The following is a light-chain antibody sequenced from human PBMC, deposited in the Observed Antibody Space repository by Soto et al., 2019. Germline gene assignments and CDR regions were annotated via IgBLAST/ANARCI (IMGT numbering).Light chain of an antibody. J-gene: IGKJ1*01. V-gene: IGKV1-5*03. CDR1: QSLNKW. CDR3: QQYNNSWT. CDR2: KAY. Sequence: DIQMTQSPSTLSASVGDRVTITCRASQSLNKWLAWYQQKPGKAPKLLIYKAYSLESGVPSRFSGSGSGTEFTLTISSLQPDDFATYYCQQYNNSWTFGQGTKVDIK.